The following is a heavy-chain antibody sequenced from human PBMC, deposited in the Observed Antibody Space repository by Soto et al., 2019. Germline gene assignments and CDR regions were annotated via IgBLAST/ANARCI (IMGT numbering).Heavy chain of an antibody. J-gene: IGHJ2*01. CDR2: INHSGST. Sequence: QVQLQQWGAGLLKPSETLSLTCAVYGGSFSGYYWSWIRQPPGKGLEWIGEINHSGSTNYNPSLKSRVTNSVDTSKHQFSLKLSSVTAADTAVYYCARGGYMVRGAGYFDLWGRGTLVTVSS. V-gene: IGHV4-34*01. CDR1: GGSFSGYY. D-gene: IGHD3-10*01. CDR3: ARGGYMVRGAGYFDL.